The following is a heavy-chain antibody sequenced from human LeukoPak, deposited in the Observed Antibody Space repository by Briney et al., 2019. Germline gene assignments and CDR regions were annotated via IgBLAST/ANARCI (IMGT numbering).Heavy chain of an antibody. V-gene: IGHV4-59*01. D-gene: IGHD1-1*01. Sequence: PSETLSLTCTVSGGSISSYYWSWIRQPPGKGLEWIGYISYSGSTNFNPSLNSRVIISVDTSKHQFSVKLSSVTAGGTAVYYCARQGTAGTNLNWCDPWGQGTLVTVSS. CDR2: ISYSGST. J-gene: IGHJ5*02. CDR3: ARQGTAGTNLNWCDP. CDR1: GGSISSYY.